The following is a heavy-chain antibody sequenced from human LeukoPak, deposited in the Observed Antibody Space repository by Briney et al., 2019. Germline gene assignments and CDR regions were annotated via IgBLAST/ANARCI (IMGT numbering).Heavy chain of an antibody. J-gene: IGHJ4*02. CDR2: IYYSGST. CDR1: GGSISSSSYY. D-gene: IGHD3-16*01. V-gene: IGHV4-39*07. Sequence: PSETLSLTCTVSGGSISSSSYYWGWIRQPPGKGLEWIGSIYYSGSTYYNPSLKSRVTISVDTSKNQFSLKLSSVTAADTAVYYCARYDYVWGSYVYWGQGTLVTVSS. CDR3: ARYDYVWGSYVY.